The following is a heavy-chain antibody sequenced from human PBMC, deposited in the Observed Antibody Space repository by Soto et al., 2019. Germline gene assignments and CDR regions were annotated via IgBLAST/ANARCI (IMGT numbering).Heavy chain of an antibody. Sequence: PSETLSLTCIVSGDSVTDYYWNWVRQTPGKALEWIGYFYYSGATNYNPSLKGRASISVDTSKNRFSLKLTSVTAADTAVYYCIRGGVAAPPHFEFWGQGKLVTVSS. CDR3: IRGGVAAPPHFEF. J-gene: IGHJ4*02. V-gene: IGHV4-59*02. D-gene: IGHD3-16*01. CDR1: GDSVTDYY. CDR2: FYYSGAT.